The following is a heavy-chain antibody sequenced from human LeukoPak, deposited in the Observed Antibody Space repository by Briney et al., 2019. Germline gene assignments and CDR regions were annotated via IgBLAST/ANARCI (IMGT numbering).Heavy chain of an antibody. D-gene: IGHD3-10*01. J-gene: IGHJ4*02. CDR1: GFTFSSYG. CDR2: ISYDGSNK. V-gene: IGHV3-30*18. CDR3: AKDHPGAMVRGVPDY. Sequence: GGSLRLSCAASGFTFSSYGMHWVRQAPGKGLEWVAVISYDGSNKYYADSVKGRFTISRDNSKNTLYLQMNSLRAEGTAVYYCAKDHPGAMVRGVPDYWGQGTLVTVSS.